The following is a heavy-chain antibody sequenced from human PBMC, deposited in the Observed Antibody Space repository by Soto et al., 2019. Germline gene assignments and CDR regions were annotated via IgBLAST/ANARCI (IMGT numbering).Heavy chain of an antibody. CDR3: ARHYRGTNDY. CDR2: ISYSGST. CDR1: GGSISTYY. J-gene: IGHJ4*02. V-gene: IGHV4-59*08. Sequence: SETLSLTCTVSGGSISTYYWSWIRQPPGKGLEWIGYISYSGSTDYNPSLKSRVTISVDTSKNQFSLRLTSVTAADTAVYFCARHYRGTNDYWGQGTLVTVSS.